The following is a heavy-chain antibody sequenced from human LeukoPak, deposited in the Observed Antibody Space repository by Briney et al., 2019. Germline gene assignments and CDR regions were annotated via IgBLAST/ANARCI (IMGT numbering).Heavy chain of an antibody. D-gene: IGHD1-20*01. J-gene: IGHJ3*02. CDR2: IYYSGST. V-gene: IGHV4-61*08. CDR3: ARNNWNDEGAFDI. CDR1: GGSISSGGYY. Sequence: PSQTLSLTCTVSGGSISSGGYYWSWIRQPPGKGLEWIGYIYYSGSTNYNPSLKSRVTISVDTSKNQFSLKLSSVTAADTAVYYCARNNWNDEGAFDIWGQGTMVTVSS.